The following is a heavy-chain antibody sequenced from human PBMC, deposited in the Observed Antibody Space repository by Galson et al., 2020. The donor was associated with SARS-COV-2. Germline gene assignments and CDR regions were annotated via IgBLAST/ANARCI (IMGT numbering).Heavy chain of an antibody. CDR1: GGSISSGGYY. Sequence: SETLSLTCTVSGGSISSGGYYWSWIRQHPGKGLEWIGYIYYSGSTYYNPSLKSRVTISVDTSKNQFSLKLSSVTAADTAVYYCARARITMIVVVNEFDYWGRGTLVTVSS. J-gene: IGHJ4*02. D-gene: IGHD3-22*01. CDR3: ARARITMIVVVNEFDY. V-gene: IGHV4-31*03. CDR2: IYYSGST.